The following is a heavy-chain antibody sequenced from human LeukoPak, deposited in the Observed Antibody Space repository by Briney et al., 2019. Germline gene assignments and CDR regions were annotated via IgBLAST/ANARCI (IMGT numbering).Heavy chain of an antibody. V-gene: IGHV4-39*07. CDR1: GGSISGTTYY. CDR2: MSYSGST. D-gene: IGHD5-18*01. CDR3: ARDRGDTAMAHPFDY. Sequence: SETLSLTCTVSGGSISGTTYYWGWMRQPPGKGLDWIGGMSYSGSTHYNPSLKSRVTISIDTSMNQFSLKLSSVTAADTAVYYCARDRGDTAMAHPFDYWGQGTLVTISS. J-gene: IGHJ4*02.